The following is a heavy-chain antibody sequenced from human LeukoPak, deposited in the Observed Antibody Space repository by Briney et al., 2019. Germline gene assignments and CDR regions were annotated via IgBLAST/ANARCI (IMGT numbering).Heavy chain of an antibody. CDR2: ISGSSGST. V-gene: IGHV3-23*01. D-gene: IGHD1-26*01. CDR3: AERGAEVGATVAPGDY. CDR1: GFAFSSYW. J-gene: IGHJ4*02. Sequence: PGGSLRLSCAASGFAFSSYWMSWVRQAPGKGLEWVSAISGSSGSTYYADSVKGRFTISRDNSKNTLYLQMNSLRAEDTAVYYCAERGAEVGATVAPGDYWGQGTLVTVSS.